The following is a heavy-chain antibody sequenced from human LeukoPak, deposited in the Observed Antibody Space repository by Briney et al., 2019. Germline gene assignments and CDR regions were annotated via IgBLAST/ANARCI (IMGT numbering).Heavy chain of an antibody. J-gene: IGHJ4*02. D-gene: IGHD4-17*01. CDR3: ARDEYGDFQGFDF. CDR1: GVSITSYY. V-gene: IGHV4-59*13. Sequence: KPSETLSLTCSVSGVSITSYYWNWIRQSPGKGLEWLGNIHSRGTTNYNPSLKSRVTLSLDTSKSQFALKVISVTAADTAVYYCARDEYGDFQGFDFWGQGTRVTVSS. CDR2: IHSRGTT.